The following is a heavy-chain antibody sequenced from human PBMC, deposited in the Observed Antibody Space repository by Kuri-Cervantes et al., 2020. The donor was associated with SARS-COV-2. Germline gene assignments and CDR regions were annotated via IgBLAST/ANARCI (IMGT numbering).Heavy chain of an antibody. Sequence: GGSLRLSCAASGFTFSSYAMHWVRQAPGKGLEWVAVISYDGSNKYYADSVKGRFTISRDNSKNTLYLQMNSLRAEDTAVYYCAKDESAITVVSNAYFQHWGQGTLVTVSS. CDR2: ISYDGSNK. J-gene: IGHJ1*01. D-gene: IGHD6-19*01. CDR3: AKDESAITVVSNAYFQH. CDR1: GFTFSSYA. V-gene: IGHV3-30-3*01.